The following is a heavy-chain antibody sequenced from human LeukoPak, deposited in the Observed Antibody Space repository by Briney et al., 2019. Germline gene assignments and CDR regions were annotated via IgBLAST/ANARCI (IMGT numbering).Heavy chain of an antibody. CDR1: GFTFSGSA. J-gene: IGHJ4*02. CDR2: IRSKANSYAT. CDR3: TRHQDYYDSSGYYFIDY. V-gene: IGHV3-73*01. D-gene: IGHD3-22*01. Sequence: GGSLRLSCAASGFTFSGSAMHWVRQASGKGLEWVGRIRSKANSYATAYAASVKGRFTISRDDSKNTAYLQMNSLKTEDTAVYYCTRHQDYYDSSGYYFIDYGGQGTLVTVSS.